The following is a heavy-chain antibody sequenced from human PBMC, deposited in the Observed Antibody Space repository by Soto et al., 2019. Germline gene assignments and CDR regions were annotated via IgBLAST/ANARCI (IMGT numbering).Heavy chain of an antibody. Sequence: QVQLQESGPGLVKPSQTLSLTCTVSGGSISTGGYYWTWIRQHPGKGLEWIGYIYYSGSTYYNPSLKSRVTISVCTSKNQFSLKLSSVTAADTAVYYCARGLSVTLFDNWGQGTLVTVSS. V-gene: IGHV4-31*03. J-gene: IGHJ4*02. CDR2: IYYSGST. CDR1: GGSISTGGYY. D-gene: IGHD4-17*01. CDR3: ARGLSVTLFDN.